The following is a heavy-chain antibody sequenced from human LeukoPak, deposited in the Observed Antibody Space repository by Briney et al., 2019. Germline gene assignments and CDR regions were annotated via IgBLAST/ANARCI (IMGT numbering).Heavy chain of an antibody. V-gene: IGHV4-59*08. D-gene: IGHD2-2*01. CDR3: ARLYCSSTSCLSYFDY. Sequence: PSETLSLTCTVSGGSISSYYWSWIRQPPGKGLEWIGYIYYSGSTNYNPSLKSRVTISVDTSKNQFSLKLNSVTAADTAVYYCARLYCSSTSCLSYFDYWGQGTLVTVSS. CDR1: GGSISSYY. J-gene: IGHJ4*02. CDR2: IYYSGST.